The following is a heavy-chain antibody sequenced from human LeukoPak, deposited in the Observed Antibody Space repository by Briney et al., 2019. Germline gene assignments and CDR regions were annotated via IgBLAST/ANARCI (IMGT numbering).Heavy chain of an antibody. CDR3: AREDGAFDI. CDR1: GFTFSSYA. D-gene: IGHD2-15*01. J-gene: IGHJ3*02. Sequence: GGSLRLSCAASGFTFSSYAMHWVRQAPGKGLEWVAVISYDGSNKYYADSVKGRFTISRDNSKNTLYLQMNSLRAEDTAVYYCAREDGAFDIWGQGTMVTVSS. V-gene: IGHV3-30-3*01. CDR2: ISYDGSNK.